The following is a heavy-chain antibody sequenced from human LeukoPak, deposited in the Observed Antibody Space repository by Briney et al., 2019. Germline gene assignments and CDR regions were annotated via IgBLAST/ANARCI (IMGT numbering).Heavy chain of an antibody. Sequence: ASVKVSCKASGYTFTSYGISWVRQAPGQGLEWMGWISAYNGNTNYAQKLQGRVTMTTDTSTSTAYMELRSLRSDDTAVYYCARDESYYYDSSGYYYGFDYWGQGTLVTVSS. V-gene: IGHV1-18*01. CDR3: ARDESYYYDSSGYYYGFDY. CDR1: GYTFTSYG. D-gene: IGHD3-22*01. CDR2: ISAYNGNT. J-gene: IGHJ4*02.